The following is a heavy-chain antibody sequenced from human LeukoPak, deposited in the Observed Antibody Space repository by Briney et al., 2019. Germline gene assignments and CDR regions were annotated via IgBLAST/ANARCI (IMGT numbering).Heavy chain of an antibody. CDR1: GGSISSGSYY. CDR2: IYTSGST. V-gene: IGHV4-61*02. J-gene: IGHJ4*02. CDR3: AREPQLMIVVV. D-gene: IGHD3-22*01. Sequence: SETLSLTCTVSGGSISSGSYYWSWIRQPAGKGLEWTGRIYTSGSTNYNPSLKSRVTISVDTSKNQFSLKLSSVTAADTAVYYCAREPQLMIVVVWGQGTLVTVSS.